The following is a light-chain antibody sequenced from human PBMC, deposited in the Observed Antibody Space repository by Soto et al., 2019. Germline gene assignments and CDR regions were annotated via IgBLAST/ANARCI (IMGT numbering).Light chain of an antibody. CDR2: GAS. CDR3: HQYRTSA. CDR1: QTVTNSH. V-gene: IGKV3-20*01. Sequence: EIVLTQSPGTLSLSPGERATLSCRASQTVTNSHLAWYQHKVGQAPRLLIYGASNRATGIPDRFTGSGSGTDFTLTISRLEPEDFAMYYCHQYRTSAFGGGTKVDIK. J-gene: IGKJ4*01.